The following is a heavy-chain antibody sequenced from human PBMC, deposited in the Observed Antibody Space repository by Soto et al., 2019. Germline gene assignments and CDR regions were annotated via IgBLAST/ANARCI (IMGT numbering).Heavy chain of an antibody. CDR2: IYYSGST. CDR3: ASGPNAGYYYYYGMDV. CDR1: GGSISSSSYY. V-gene: IGHV4-39*01. J-gene: IGHJ6*02. Sequence: PSETLSLTCTVSGGSISSSSYYWGWIRQPPGKGLEWIGSIYYSGSTYYNPSLKSRVTISVDTSKNQFSLKLSSVTAADTAVYYCASGPNAGYYYYYGMDVWGQGTTVTVSS.